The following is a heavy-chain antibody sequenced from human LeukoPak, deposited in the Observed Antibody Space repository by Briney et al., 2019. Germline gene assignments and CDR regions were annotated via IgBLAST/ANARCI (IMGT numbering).Heavy chain of an antibody. J-gene: IGHJ3*02. CDR2: INPSGGST. V-gene: IGHV1-46*01. D-gene: IGHD1-26*01. CDR1: GYTFSSYY. Sequence: ASVKVSCKASGYTFSSYYMHWVRQAPGQGLEWMGMINPSGGSTFYAQKFQGRVTITADKSTSAAYMELSSLRAEDTAVYYCARAREAFDIWGQGTMVTVSS. CDR3: ARAREAFDI.